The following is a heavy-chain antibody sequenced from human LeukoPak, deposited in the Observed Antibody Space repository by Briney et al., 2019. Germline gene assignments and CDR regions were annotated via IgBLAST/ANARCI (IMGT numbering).Heavy chain of an antibody. D-gene: IGHD3-22*01. CDR2: MNPNSGGT. J-gene: IGHJ5*02. V-gene: IGHV1-2*02. CDR3: ARADSIGSSP. Sequence: ASVKVSCKASGYTFTSYDINWVRQATGQGLEWMGWMNPNSGGTNYAQKFQGRVTMTRDTSISTAYMELSRLRSDDTAVYYCARADSIGSSPWGQGTLVTVSS. CDR1: GYTFTSYD.